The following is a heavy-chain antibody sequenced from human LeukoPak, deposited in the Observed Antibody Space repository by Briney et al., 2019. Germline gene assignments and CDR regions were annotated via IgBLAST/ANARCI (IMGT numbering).Heavy chain of an antibody. D-gene: IGHD6-19*01. J-gene: IGHJ5*02. V-gene: IGHV4-4*09. CDR1: GASITTYS. Sequence: PSETLSLTCIVSGASITTYSWNWLRQSPGRGLERIGYFTLGGSGTTSYNSSLKSRVTISRDTSKNQLSLKLTSVTAADTAVYYCARWDDSAWAFGTWGPGTLVTVSS. CDR2: FTLGGSGTT. CDR3: ARWDDSAWAFGT.